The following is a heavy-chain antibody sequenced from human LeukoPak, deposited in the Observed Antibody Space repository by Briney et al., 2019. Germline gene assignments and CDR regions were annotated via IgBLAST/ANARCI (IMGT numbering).Heavy chain of an antibody. Sequence: ASVKVSCEVSGYTLTELSMHWVRQAPGEGLEWMGGFDPEDGETIYAQKFQGRVTMTEDTSTDTAYMELSSLRSEDTAVYYCATRIYSGRDYFDYWGQGTLVTVSS. J-gene: IGHJ4*02. CDR2: FDPEDGET. CDR3: ATRIYSGRDYFDY. CDR1: GYTLTELS. D-gene: IGHD1-26*01. V-gene: IGHV1-24*01.